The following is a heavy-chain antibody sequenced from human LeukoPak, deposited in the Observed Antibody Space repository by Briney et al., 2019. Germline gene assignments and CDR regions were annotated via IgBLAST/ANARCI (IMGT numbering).Heavy chain of an antibody. CDR3: AREAANGITIFTPHFDY. CDR2: IYYSGST. CDR1: GGSISSYY. J-gene: IGHJ4*02. Sequence: SETLSLTCTVSGGSISSYYWSWIRQPPGKGLEWIGYIYYSGSTNYNPSLKSRVTISVDTSKNQFSLKLSSATAADTAVYYCAREAANGITIFTPHFDYWGQGTLVTVSS. D-gene: IGHD3-3*01. V-gene: IGHV4-59*01.